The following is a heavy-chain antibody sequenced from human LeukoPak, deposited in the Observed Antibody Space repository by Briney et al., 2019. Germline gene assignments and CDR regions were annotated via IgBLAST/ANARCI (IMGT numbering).Heavy chain of an antibody. CDR1: GFIFNNYG. D-gene: IGHD3-22*01. Sequence: VGSLRLSCAASGFIFNNYGLVWVRQAPGKGLEWASAISNDGGGTTYADFVKGRFSVSRDNSKNTLFLQMNSLRAEDTALYYCAKGSSGYFFDLWGQGTLVTVSS. CDR2: ISNDGGGT. J-gene: IGHJ4*02. CDR3: AKGSSGYFFDL. V-gene: IGHV3-23*01.